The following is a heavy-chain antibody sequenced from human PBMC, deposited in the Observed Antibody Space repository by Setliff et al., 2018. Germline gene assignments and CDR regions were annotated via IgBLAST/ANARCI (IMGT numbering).Heavy chain of an antibody. V-gene: IGHV4-38-2*02. D-gene: IGHD4-17*01. CDR1: GYSISSGHY. CDR2: ISHSGST. J-gene: IGHJ4*02. Sequence: PSETLSLTCTVSGYSISSGHYWGWIRQPPGKGLEWIGSISHSGSTYYNPSLRSRVTISLDTSKKQFSPKLTSVTAADTAVYYCAGGRRYDYGWDFDYWGQGTLVTVSS. CDR3: AGGRRYDYGWDFDY.